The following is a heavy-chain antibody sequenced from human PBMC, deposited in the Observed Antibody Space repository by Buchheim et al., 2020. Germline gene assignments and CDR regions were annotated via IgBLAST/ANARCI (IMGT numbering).Heavy chain of an antibody. J-gene: IGHJ2*01. D-gene: IGHD6-13*01. V-gene: IGHV3-48*02. CDR2: ISSSSSTI. CDR1: GFTFSSYS. CDR3: ARDYSSSSPWYFDL. Sequence: EVQLVESGGGLVQPGGSLRLSCAASGFTFSSYSMNWVRQAPGKGLEWVSYISSSSSTIYYADSVKGRFTISRDNAKNSLYLQRNSLRDEDTAVYYCARDYSSSSPWYFDLWGRGTL.